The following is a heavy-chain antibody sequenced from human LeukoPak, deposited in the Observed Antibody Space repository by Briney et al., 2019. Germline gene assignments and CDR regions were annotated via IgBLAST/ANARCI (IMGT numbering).Heavy chain of an antibody. CDR3: ARYGSRVAPFY. J-gene: IGHJ4*02. V-gene: IGHV3-48*03. CDR2: ISGSGSTI. Sequence: GGSLRLSCAASGFTFSSYEMNWVRQAREKGLEWVSHISGSGSTIYYADSVKGRFTISRDNAKHSLYLQRNSLRAEDTAVYYCARYGSRVAPFYWGQEGLVTVSS. CDR1: GFTFSSYE. D-gene: IGHD3-10*01.